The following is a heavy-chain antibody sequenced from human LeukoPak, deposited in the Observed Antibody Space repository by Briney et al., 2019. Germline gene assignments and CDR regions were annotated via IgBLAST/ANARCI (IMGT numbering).Heavy chain of an antibody. D-gene: IGHD3-22*01. CDR3: ATDGPFFYASSGGGLT. J-gene: IGHJ3*01. Sequence: SVKLSFQPSAVTFRNYTISWVLQAPGQGLDWMGRFIPIFGTTNYAQKFQGRVTITTDESTTTAYMELSSLRCEDTVVYYCATDGPFFYASSGGGLTWGQGTMVTVSS. V-gene: IGHV1-69*05. CDR1: AVTFRNYT. CDR2: FIPIFGTT.